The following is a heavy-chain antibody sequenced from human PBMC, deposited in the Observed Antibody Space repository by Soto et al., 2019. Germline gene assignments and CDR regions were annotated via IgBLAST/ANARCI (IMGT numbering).Heavy chain of an antibody. D-gene: IGHD3-22*01. J-gene: IGHJ4*02. Sequence: GGSLRLSCAASGFTFSSYGMHWVRQAPGKGLEWVAVISYDGSNKYYADSVKGRFTISRDNSKNTLYLQMNSLRAEDTAVYYCASDYYDSSGYFSRFDYWGQGTLVTVSS. CDR2: ISYDGSNK. V-gene: IGHV3-30*03. CDR3: ASDYYDSSGYFSRFDY. CDR1: GFTFSSYG.